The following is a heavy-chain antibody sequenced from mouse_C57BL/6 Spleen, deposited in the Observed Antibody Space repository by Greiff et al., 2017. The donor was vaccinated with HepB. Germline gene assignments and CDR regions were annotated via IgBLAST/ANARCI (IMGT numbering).Heavy chain of an antibody. CDR2: INYDGSST. D-gene: IGHD2-1*01. Sequence: EVMLVESEGGLVQPGSSMKLSCTASGFTFSDYYMAWVRQVPEKGLEWVANINYDGSSTYYLDSLKSRFIISRDNAKNILYLQMSSLKSEDTATYYCARDLLLDYWGQGTTLTVSS. V-gene: IGHV5-16*01. J-gene: IGHJ2*01. CDR3: ARDLLLDY. CDR1: GFTFSDYY.